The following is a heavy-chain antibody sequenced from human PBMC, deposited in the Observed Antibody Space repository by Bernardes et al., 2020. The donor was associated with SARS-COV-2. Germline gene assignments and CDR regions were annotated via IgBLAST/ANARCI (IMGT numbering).Heavy chain of an antibody. D-gene: IGHD6-6*01. J-gene: IGHJ4*02. V-gene: IGHV1-2*02. CDR1: GYTFTGYY. CDR3: AREARIAARPLDY. Sequence: ASVKVSCKASGYTFTGYYMHWVRQAPGQGLEWMGWINPNSGGTNYAQKFQGRVTMTRDTSISTAYMELSRLRSDDTAVYYCAREARIAARPLDYWGQGTLVTVSS. CDR2: INPNSGGT.